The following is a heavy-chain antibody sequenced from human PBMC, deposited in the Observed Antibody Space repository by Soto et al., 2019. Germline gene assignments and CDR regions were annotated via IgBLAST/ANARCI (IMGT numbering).Heavy chain of an antibody. CDR3: AKNGNNGLYSFDS. J-gene: IGHJ4*02. D-gene: IGHD1-1*01. CDR1: GFTFNNYA. V-gene: IGHV3-23*01. Sequence: DVQLLESGGGWVQPGGSLRLSCAASGFTFNNYAMSWVRQAPGKGLEWVSGVSAGGGSYADPVKGRFTISRDNSKNTLYLQMNSLRAGDTAIYYCAKNGNNGLYSFDSGGQGTLVTVSS. CDR2: VSAGGG.